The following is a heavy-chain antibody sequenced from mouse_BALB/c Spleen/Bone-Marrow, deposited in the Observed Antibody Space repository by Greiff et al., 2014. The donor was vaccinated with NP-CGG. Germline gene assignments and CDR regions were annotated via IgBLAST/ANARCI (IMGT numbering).Heavy chain of an antibody. J-gene: IGHJ2*01. CDR1: GYTFTSYW. Sequence: VQVVESGAELARPGASVKLSCKASGYTFTSYWMQWVKQRPGQGLEWIGAIYPGDGDTRYTQKFKGKATLTADKSSSTAYMQLSSLASEDSAVYYCARDEHYFGYWGQGTTLTVSS. CDR3: ARDEHYFGY. CDR2: IYPGDGDT. V-gene: IGHV1-87*01.